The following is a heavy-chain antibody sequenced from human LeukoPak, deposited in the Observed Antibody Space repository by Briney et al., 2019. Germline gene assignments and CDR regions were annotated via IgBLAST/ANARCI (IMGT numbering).Heavy chain of an antibody. V-gene: IGHV3-64*04. CDR2: ISSNGYST. J-gene: IGHJ4*02. Sequence: PGGSLRLSCSASAFTFSDYAMYWVRQAPGKGLEYVSAISSNGYSTYYADSVKGRFTISRDNAKNSLYLQMNSLRAEDTAVYYCARDRSEDGSGWLDYWGQGTLVTVSS. CDR1: AFTFSDYA. CDR3: ARDRSEDGSGWLDY. D-gene: IGHD6-19*01.